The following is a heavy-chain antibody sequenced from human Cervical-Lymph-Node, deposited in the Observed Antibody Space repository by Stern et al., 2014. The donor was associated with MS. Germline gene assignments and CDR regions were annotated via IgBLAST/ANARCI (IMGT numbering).Heavy chain of an antibody. J-gene: IGHJ4*02. D-gene: IGHD2-2*01. CDR3: AKICSSTTSNGVDY. CDR2: MSNDGSKK. V-gene: IGHV3-30*18. Sequence: DPLVESGGGVVQPGRSLRLSCAASGFNFSTYGMHWVRQAPGKGVEWVAIMSNDGSKKYYAASVKGRFTISRDNPKNTLYLQMNTLRPEDTAVYYCAKICSSTTSNGVDYWGQGTLVIVSS. CDR1: GFNFSTYG.